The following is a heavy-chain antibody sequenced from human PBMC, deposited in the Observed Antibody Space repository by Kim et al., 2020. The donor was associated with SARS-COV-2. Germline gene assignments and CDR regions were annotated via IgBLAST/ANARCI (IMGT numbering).Heavy chain of an antibody. CDR2: IRSKAYGGTT. V-gene: IGHV3-49*04. J-gene: IGHJ6*02. Sequence: GGSLRLSCTASGFTFGDYAMSWVRQAPGKGLEWVGFIRSKAYGGTTEYAASVKGRFTISRDDSKSIAYLQMNSLKTEDTAVYYCTRDHYDSSGSYYYYYGMDVWGQGTTVTVSS. D-gene: IGHD3-22*01. CDR3: TRDHYDSSGSYYYYYGMDV. CDR1: GFTFGDYA.